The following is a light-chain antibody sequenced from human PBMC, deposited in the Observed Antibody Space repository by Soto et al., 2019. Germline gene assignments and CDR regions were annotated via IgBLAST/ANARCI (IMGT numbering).Light chain of an antibody. CDR2: GNN. V-gene: IGLV1-40*01. CDR1: SFNIGSGYD. J-gene: IGLJ2*01. Sequence: QSVLTQPPSVSGAPGQRVTISCTGSSFNIGSGYDVHWYQQLPGTAPKLLIYGNNNRPSGVPDRFSGSKSGTSASLAITGLQGEDEAEYYCQSYDSTLSGSEVVFGGGTKLTVL. CDR3: QSYDSTLSGSEVV.